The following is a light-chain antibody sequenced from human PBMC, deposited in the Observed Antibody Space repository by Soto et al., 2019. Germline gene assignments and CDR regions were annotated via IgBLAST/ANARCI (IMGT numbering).Light chain of an antibody. CDR3: QQYYSNPIS. V-gene: IGKV4-1*01. CDR1: QSVFYHSNNRNY. J-gene: IGKJ3*01. Sequence: DIVMTQSPDSLAVSLGERATINCKSSQSVFYHSNNRNYLAWYQQKPGQPPKLLIFWASTRESGVPDRFSGSESGTYFTLTISSLQADDVAVYYCQQYYSNPISFGPGTRVDIK. CDR2: WAS.